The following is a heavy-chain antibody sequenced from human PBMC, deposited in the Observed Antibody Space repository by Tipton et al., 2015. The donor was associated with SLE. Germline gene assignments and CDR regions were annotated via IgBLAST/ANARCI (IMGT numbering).Heavy chain of an antibody. V-gene: IGHV4-59*01. CDR2: IYYTGST. CDR1: GGSISGYY. D-gene: IGHD3-3*01. J-gene: IGHJ6*02. Sequence: VKPSETLSLTCTVSGGSISGYYWSWIRQPPGKGLEWIGYIYYTGSTKKPSLKSRVTISVDTSKNQFSLKLSSVTAADTAVYYCARAGGYYDFLYGMDVWGQGTTVTVSS. CDR3: ARAGGYYDFLYGMDV.